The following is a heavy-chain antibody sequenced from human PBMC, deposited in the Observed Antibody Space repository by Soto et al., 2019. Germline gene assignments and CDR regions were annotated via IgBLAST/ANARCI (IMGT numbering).Heavy chain of an antibody. D-gene: IGHD6-13*01. Sequence: GALRLSCAASGFTVSSNYMSWVRQAPGKGLEWVSVIYSGGSTYYADSVKGRFTISRDNSKNTLYLQMNSLRAEDTAVYYCARAYSSSWYFPYYYYGMDVWGQGTTVTVSS. V-gene: IGHV3-53*01. CDR1: GFTVSSNY. CDR2: IYSGGST. CDR3: ARAYSSSWYFPYYYYGMDV. J-gene: IGHJ6*02.